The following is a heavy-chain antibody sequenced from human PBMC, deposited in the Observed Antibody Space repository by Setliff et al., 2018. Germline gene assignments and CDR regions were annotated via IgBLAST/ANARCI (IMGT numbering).Heavy chain of an antibody. D-gene: IGHD1-26*01. CDR1: GFTFSSYS. CDR3: ARDRGSGSYFLRYFDY. Sequence: GGSLRLSCAASGFTFSSYSMNWVRQAPGKGLEWVSYISSSSSTIYYADSVKGRFTISRDNAKNSLYLQMNGLRAEDTAVYYCARDRGSGSYFLRYFDYWGQGTLVTVSS. J-gene: IGHJ4*02. V-gene: IGHV3-48*01. CDR2: ISSSSSTI.